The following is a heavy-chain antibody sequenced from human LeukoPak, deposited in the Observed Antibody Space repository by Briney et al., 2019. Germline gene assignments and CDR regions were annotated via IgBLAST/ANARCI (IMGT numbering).Heavy chain of an antibody. CDR3: ARPQADSSSFGHWFDP. CDR2: IYYSGST. D-gene: IGHD6-13*01. Sequence: SETLSLTCAVYGGSISSSTYYWGWIRQPPGKGLEWIGSIYYSGSTYYNPSLKSRVTISVDTSKNQFSLKLSSVTAADTAVYYCARPQADSSSFGHWFDPWGQGTLVTVSS. J-gene: IGHJ5*02. V-gene: IGHV4-39*01. CDR1: GGSISSSTYY.